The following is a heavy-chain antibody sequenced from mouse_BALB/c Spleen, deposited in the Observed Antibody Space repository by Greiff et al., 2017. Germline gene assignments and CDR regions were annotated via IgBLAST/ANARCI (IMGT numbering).Heavy chain of an antibody. CDR3: TRDYGSSYDAMDY. V-gene: IGHV6-6*02. CDR2: IRLKSNNYAT. CDR1: GFTFSNYW. D-gene: IGHD1-1*01. Sequence: EVNLVESGGGLVQPGGSMKLSCVASGFTFSNYWMNWVRQSPGKGLEWVAEIRLKSNNYATHYAASVKGRFTISRDDSKSSVYPQMNNLRAEDTGIYCGTRDYGSSYDAMDYWGQGTSVTVSS. J-gene: IGHJ4*01.